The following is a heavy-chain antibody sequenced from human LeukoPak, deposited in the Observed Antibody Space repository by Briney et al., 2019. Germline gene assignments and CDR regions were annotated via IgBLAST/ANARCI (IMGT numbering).Heavy chain of an antibody. V-gene: IGHV3-9*01. D-gene: IGHD3-10*01. CDR1: GFIFNNYA. CDR3: ARAGVLWFGESKFDY. Sequence: GGSLRLSCAGSGFIFNNYAMHWVRQPPGKGLEWVSGISWNSGSIDYADSVKGRFTISRDNAKNSLYLQMNSLRAEDTAVYYCARAGVLWFGESKFDYWGQGTQVTVSS. J-gene: IGHJ4*02. CDR2: ISWNSGSI.